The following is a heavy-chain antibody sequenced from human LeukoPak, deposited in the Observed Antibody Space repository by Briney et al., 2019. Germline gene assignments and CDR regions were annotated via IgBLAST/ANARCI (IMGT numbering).Heavy chain of an antibody. CDR3: ANLYSYNWNHNWFDP. D-gene: IGHD1-20*01. J-gene: IGHJ5*02. CDR1: GYTLTELS. CDR2: FDPEDGET. Sequence: ASVKVSCKVSGYTLTELSMHWVRQAPGKGLEWMGGFDPEDGETIYAQKFQGRVTMTEDTPTDTAYMELSSLRSEDTAVYYCANLYSYNWNHNWFDPWGQGTLVTVS. V-gene: IGHV1-24*01.